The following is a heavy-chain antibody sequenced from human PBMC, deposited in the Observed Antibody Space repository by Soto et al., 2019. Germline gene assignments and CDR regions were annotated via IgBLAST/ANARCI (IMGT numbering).Heavy chain of an antibody. CDR3: ASHVRDCYNFGLEY. CDR1: GYTFTSYY. D-gene: IGHD2-21*01. J-gene: IGHJ4*02. V-gene: IGHV1-46*01. CDR2: INPSGGGT. Sequence: QVQLVQSGAEVKKPGSSVKVSCKASGYTFTSYYMHWVRQAPGQGLEWMGIINPSGGGTSYAQKFQGSVPMTRDTSTSTVYMELSSLRSEDTAVYYCASHVRDCYNFGLEYWGQGTLVTVSS.